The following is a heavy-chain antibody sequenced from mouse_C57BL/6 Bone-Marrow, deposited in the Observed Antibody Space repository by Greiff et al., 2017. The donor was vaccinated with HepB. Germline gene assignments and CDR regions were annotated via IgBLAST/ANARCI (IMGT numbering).Heavy chain of an antibody. CDR3: ASYYYGTSRGFAD. CDR1: GYAFSSSW. CDR2: IYPGDGDT. J-gene: IGHJ3*01. Sequence: QVQLQQSGPELVKPGASVKISCKASGYAFSSSWMNWVKQRPGKGLEWIGRIYPGDGDTNYNGKFKGKATLTADKSSSTAYMQLSSLTSEDAAVYFCASYYYGTSRGFADWGQGTLVTVSA. V-gene: IGHV1-82*01. D-gene: IGHD1-1*01.